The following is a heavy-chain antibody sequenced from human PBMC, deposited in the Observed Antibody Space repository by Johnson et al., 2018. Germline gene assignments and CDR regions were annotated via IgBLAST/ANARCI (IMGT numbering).Heavy chain of an antibody. J-gene: IGHJ3*02. CDR1: GFTFSDYY. Sequence: QVQLVESGGGLVKXGGSXRLXCAASGFTFSDYYMSWIRQTPETGLEWVSYMSSSGTIIYYADSVKGRFTISRDNAKNTLYLQMNSLRAEDTAVYYCARGTDFWSGYYIGLGAFDIWGQGTMVTVSS. D-gene: IGHD3-3*01. V-gene: IGHV3-11*01. CDR3: ARGTDFWSGYYIGLGAFDI. CDR2: MSSSGTII.